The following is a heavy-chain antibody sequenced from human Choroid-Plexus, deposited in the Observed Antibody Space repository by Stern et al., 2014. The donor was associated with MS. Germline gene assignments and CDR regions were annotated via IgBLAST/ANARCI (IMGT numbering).Heavy chain of an antibody. CDR1: GYNFGDYW. CDR2: IFPADSDS. Sequence: VQLMQSGVEVKKPGESLKISCKGSGYNFGDYWIGWVRQKPGKGLEWMGTIFPADSDSRYSPSFEGQVTISADESISTAFLQSSSLKASDTGIYYCARHQPAATFAMDVWGQGTTVIVSS. CDR3: ARHQPAATFAMDV. V-gene: IGHV5-51*01. D-gene: IGHD2-2*01. J-gene: IGHJ6*02.